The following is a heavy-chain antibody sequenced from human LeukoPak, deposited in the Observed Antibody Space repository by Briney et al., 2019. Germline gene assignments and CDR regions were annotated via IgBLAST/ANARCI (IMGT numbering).Heavy chain of an antibody. J-gene: IGHJ4*02. CDR3: ASVRSSGYCSSTSCLSY. Sequence: GGSLRLSCAASGFTFSSYEMNWVRQAPGKGLEWVSYISSSGSTIYYADSVEGRFTISRDNAKNSLYLQMNSLRAEDTAVYYCASVRSSGYCSSTSCLSYWGQGTLVTVSS. CDR1: GFTFSSYE. D-gene: IGHD2-2*03. CDR2: ISSSGSTI. V-gene: IGHV3-48*03.